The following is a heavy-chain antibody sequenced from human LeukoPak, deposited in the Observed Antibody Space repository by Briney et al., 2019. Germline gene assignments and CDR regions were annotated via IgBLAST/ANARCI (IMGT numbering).Heavy chain of an antibody. D-gene: IGHD3-10*01. CDR3: ARSSYAPGSYYNFRAAYYFDF. CDR2: INRSGST. J-gene: IGHJ4*02. V-gene: IGHV4-34*01. CDR1: GGSLSGSY. Sequence: SETLSLTCDVHGGSLSGSYWTWIRQPPGKGLEWIGEINRSGSTNYNPSLKSRVTISVDTSRNKFSLKLRSVTAADTAVYYCARSSYAPGSYYNFRAAYYFDFWGQGTLVTVSS.